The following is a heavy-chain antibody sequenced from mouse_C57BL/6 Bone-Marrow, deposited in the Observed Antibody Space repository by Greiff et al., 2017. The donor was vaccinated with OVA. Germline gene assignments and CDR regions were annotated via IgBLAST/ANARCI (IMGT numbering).Heavy chain of an antibody. J-gene: IGHJ2*01. CDR2: IHPNSGST. Sequence: QVHVKQPGAELVKPGASVKLSCKASGYTFTSYWMHWVKQRPGQGLEWIGMIHPNSGSTNYNEKFKSKATLTVDKSSSTAYMQLSSLTSEDSAVYYCARRGLLHFDYWGQGTTLTVSS. CDR3: ARRGLLHFDY. CDR1: GYTFTSYW. V-gene: IGHV1-64*01. D-gene: IGHD1-1*01.